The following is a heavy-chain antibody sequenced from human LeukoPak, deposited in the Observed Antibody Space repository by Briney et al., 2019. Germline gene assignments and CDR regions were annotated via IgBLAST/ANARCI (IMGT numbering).Heavy chain of an antibody. CDR3: ARSSYYYDSSGYYSDAFDI. D-gene: IGHD3-22*01. Sequence: SETLSLTCTVSGYSISSGYYWSWIRQPAGKGLEWIGRIYTSGSTNYNPSLKSRVTMSVDTSKNQFSLKLSSVTAADTAVYYCARSSYYYDSSGYYSDAFDIWGQGTMVTVSS. J-gene: IGHJ3*02. CDR2: IYTSGST. CDR1: GYSISSGYY. V-gene: IGHV4-4*07.